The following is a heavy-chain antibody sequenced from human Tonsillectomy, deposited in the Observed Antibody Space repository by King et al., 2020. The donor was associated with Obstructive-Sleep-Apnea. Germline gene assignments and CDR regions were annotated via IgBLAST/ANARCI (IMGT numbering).Heavy chain of an antibody. CDR1: GFTFSSYA. D-gene: IGHD4-23*01. CDR3: ASSARERRWQIYYYYYGMDV. J-gene: IGHJ6*02. V-gene: IGHV3-30*04. Sequence: QLVQSGGGVVQPGRSLRLSCAASGFTFSSYAMHWVRQAPGKGLEWVAVISYDGSNKYYADSVKGRFTISRDNSKNTLYLQMNSLRAEDTAVYYCASSARERRWQIYYYYYGMDVWGQGTTVTVSS. CDR2: ISYDGSNK.